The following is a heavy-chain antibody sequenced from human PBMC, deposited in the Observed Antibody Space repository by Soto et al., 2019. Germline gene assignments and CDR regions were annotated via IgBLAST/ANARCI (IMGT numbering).Heavy chain of an antibody. CDR3: ARGYCSSTSCSIPNNWFDP. CDR1: GGSISSGDYY. V-gene: IGHV4-30-4*01. J-gene: IGHJ5*02. CDR2: IYYSGST. Sequence: QVQLQESGPGLVKPSQTLSLTRTVSGGSISSGDYYWSWIRQPPGKGLEWIGYIYYSGSTYYNPSLKSRVTISVDTSKNQFSLKLSSVTAADTAVYYCARGYCSSTSCSIPNNWFDPWGQGTLVTVSS. D-gene: IGHD2-2*01.